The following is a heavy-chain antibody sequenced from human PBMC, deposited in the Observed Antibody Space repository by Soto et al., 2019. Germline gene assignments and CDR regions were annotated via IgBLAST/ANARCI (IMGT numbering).Heavy chain of an antibody. D-gene: IGHD3-3*01. CDR1: GFTFSSYA. V-gene: IGHV3-30-3*01. Sequence: SLRLSCAASGFTFSSYAMHWVRQAPGKGLEWVAVISYDGSNKYYADSVKGRFTISRDNSKNTLYLQMNSLRAEDTAVYYCARDYRRITIFGVVVYWGQGTLVTVFS. CDR3: ARDYRRITIFGVVVY. CDR2: ISYDGSNK. J-gene: IGHJ4*02.